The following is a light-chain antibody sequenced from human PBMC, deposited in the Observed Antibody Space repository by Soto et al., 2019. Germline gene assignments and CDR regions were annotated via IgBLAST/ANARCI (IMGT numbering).Light chain of an antibody. Sequence: EIVLTQSPGTLSLSPGERATLSCRASYSVSSGYLAWYQQKPGQAPRLLIYGASSLATGIPDRFSGSGSGKDFTLIISRLEPEDFAIYYCQQYDTLPLTFGGGTKVEIK. CDR3: QQYDTLPLT. CDR2: GAS. J-gene: IGKJ4*01. CDR1: YSVSSGY. V-gene: IGKV3-20*01.